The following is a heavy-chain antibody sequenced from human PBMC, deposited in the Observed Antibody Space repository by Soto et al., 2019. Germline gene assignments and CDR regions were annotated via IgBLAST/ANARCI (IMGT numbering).Heavy chain of an antibody. D-gene: IGHD3-22*01. J-gene: IGHJ5*02. V-gene: IGHV1-69*13. CDR3: ARGAYYYDSSGYNWFDP. Sequence: SVKVSCKASGGTFSSYAISWVRQAPGQGLEWMGGIIPIFGTANYAQKFQGRVTITADESTSTAYMELSSLRSEDTAVYYCARGAYYYDSSGYNWFDPWGQGTLVTVPQ. CDR1: GGTFSSYA. CDR2: IIPIFGTA.